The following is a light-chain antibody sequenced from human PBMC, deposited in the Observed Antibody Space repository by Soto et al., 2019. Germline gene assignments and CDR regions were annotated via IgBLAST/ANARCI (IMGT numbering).Light chain of an antibody. Sequence: DIVTTQFPGSLAVSLGERATINCKSSQSVLYSSNNKNYLAWYQQKPGQPPKLLIYWASTRESGVPDRFSGSGSGTDFTLTISSLQAEDVAVYYCQQYYSTPLTFGQGTKLEIK. CDR2: WAS. CDR1: QSVLYSSNNKNY. J-gene: IGKJ2*01. CDR3: QQYYSTPLT. V-gene: IGKV4-1*01.